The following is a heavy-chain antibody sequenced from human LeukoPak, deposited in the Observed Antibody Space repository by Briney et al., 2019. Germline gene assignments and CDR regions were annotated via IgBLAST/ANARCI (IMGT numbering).Heavy chain of an antibody. D-gene: IGHD6-13*01. CDR3: ATLIAAAGTMGDY. CDR1: GFTFSSYG. V-gene: IGHV3-30*19. J-gene: IGHJ4*02. CDR2: ISYDGSYK. Sequence: GGSLRLSCAASGFTFSSYGMHWVRQAPGKGLEWVAVISYDGSYKYYADSVKGRFTISRDNSKNTLYLQMNSLRADDTAVYYCATLIAAAGTMGDYWGQGTLVSVSS.